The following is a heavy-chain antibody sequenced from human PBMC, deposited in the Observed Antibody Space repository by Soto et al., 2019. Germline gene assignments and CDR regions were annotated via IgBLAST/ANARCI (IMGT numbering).Heavy chain of an antibody. V-gene: IGHV2-70*17. CDR3: ARVNRHSSSGLFDY. CDR2: IDWDDDE. CDR1: GFSLTTSGMC. J-gene: IGHJ4*02. D-gene: IGHD6-6*01. Sequence: GSGPTLVNPTQTLTLTCTFSGFSLTTSGMCVAWIRQPPGKALEWLARIDWDDDEFYNTSLRTRLTIFKATSKNVVVLTMTNMDPVDTATYYCARVNRHSSSGLFDYWGQGTLVTVSS.